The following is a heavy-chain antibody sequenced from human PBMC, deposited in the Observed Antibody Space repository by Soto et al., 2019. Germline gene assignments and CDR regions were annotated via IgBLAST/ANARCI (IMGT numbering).Heavy chain of an antibody. J-gene: IGHJ6*02. CDR2: ITDDGGNT. V-gene: IGHV3-30-3*01. D-gene: IGHD2-15*01. CDR3: ARAIFGNAVDV. CDR1: GFTFSTYG. Sequence: QVQLVESGGGEVQPGKSLRLSCVGSGFTFSTYGIHWIRQAPGKGLEWVALITDDGGNTYYADSVRGRFTVSRDNSKNTLYLQVHSLRYEDTAVYYCARAIFGNAVDVWGPGATGIVSS.